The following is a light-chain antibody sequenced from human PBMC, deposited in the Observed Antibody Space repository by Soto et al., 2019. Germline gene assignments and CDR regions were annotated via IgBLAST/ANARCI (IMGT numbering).Light chain of an antibody. J-gene: IGKJ1*01. CDR2: ATS. CDR1: QGISSY. CDR3: QQSYSIVWT. V-gene: IGKV1-8*01. Sequence: AIRMTQSPSSLSASTGDRVTITCRASQGISSYLAWYQQKPGKAPNLLMYATSTLQSGVPSRFSGSGSGTDFTLTISSLQPEDFATYYCQQSYSIVWTFGQGTKVDIK.